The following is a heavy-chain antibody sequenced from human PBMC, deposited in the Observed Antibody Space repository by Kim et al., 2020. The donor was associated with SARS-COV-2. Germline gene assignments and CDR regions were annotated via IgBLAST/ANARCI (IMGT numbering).Heavy chain of an antibody. J-gene: IGHJ4*02. D-gene: IGHD1-1*01. CDR3: VKNWNADY. Sequence: TYYASSVKGRFTISRDNSKNTLYLQMSSLRAEDTAVYYCVKNWNADYWGQGTLVTVSS. V-gene: IGHV3-64D*06. CDR2: T.